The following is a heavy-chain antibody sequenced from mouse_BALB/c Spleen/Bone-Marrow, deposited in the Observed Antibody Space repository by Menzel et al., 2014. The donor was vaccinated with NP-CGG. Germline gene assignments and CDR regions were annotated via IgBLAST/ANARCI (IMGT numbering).Heavy chain of an antibody. Sequence: VKLVESGAELAKPGASVKMSCKASGYTFTNYWMHWVKQRPGQGLEWIGYINPSTGYTEYNQKFKDKATLTADKSSSTAYMQLSSLTSEDSAVYYCARIYHYGRDYWGQGTTLTVSS. CDR2: INPSTGYT. CDR1: GYTFTNYW. J-gene: IGHJ2*01. V-gene: IGHV1-7*01. D-gene: IGHD1-1*01. CDR3: ARIYHYGRDY.